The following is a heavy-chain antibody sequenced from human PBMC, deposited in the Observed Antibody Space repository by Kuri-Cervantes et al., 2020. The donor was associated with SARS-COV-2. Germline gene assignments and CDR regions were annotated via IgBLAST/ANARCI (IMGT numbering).Heavy chain of an antibody. J-gene: IGHJ4*02. CDR1: GGSISSSSYY. CDR3: ARGRSLVGDYYFDY. D-gene: IGHD2-21*01. CDR2: IYYSGST. Sequence: GSLRLSCTVSGGSISSSSYYWGWIRQPPGKGLEWIGSIYYSGSTYYNPSLKSRATISVDTSKNQFSLKVSSVTAADTAVYYCARGRSLVGDYYFDYWGPGTPVTDSS. V-gene: IGHV4-39*07.